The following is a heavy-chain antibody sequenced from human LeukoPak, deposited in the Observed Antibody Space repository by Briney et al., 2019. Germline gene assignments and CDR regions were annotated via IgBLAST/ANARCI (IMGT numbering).Heavy chain of an antibody. CDR3: ARAAQQWLVLSYFDY. CDR2: IYYSGST. CDR1: GGSISSYY. V-gene: IGHV4-59*01. Sequence: SETLSLTCTVSGGSISSYYWSWIRQPPGKGLEWIGYIYYSGSTNYNPSLKSRVTISVDTSKNQFSLKLSSVTAADTAVYYCARAAQQWLVLSYFDYWGQETLVTVSS. J-gene: IGHJ4*02. D-gene: IGHD6-19*01.